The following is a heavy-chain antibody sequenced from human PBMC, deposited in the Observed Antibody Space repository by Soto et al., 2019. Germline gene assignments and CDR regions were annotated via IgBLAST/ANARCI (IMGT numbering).Heavy chain of an antibody. D-gene: IGHD2-21*02. CDR3: ATDLPLYCRGDCNFDF. V-gene: IGHV3-30*03. J-gene: IGHJ4*02. Sequence: QVQLVESGGGVVQSGGSLRLSCGGSGFIFSRYGMHWVRQAPGKGLEWVTGISYDGGERFYADSVKGRFTISRDNSKNRLDLQMSSLRPEDTAVYYCATDLPLYCRGDCNFDFGGQGTLVTVSS. CDR2: ISYDGGER. CDR1: GFIFSRYG.